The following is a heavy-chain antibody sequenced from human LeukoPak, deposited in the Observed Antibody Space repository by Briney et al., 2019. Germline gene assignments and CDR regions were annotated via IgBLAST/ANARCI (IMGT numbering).Heavy chain of an antibody. D-gene: IGHD1-14*01. CDR1: GLTFSTYS. J-gene: IGHJ5*02. CDR3: ARAAQPGFDP. CDR2: ISSDSGTI. V-gene: IGHV3-48*01. Sequence: GGSLRLSCGASGLTFSTYSMNWVRQAPGRGLEWVSYISSDSGTIYYADSVKGRFTISRDNAKNSLYLQMNSLRAEDTAVYYCARAAQPGFDPWGQGTLVTVSS.